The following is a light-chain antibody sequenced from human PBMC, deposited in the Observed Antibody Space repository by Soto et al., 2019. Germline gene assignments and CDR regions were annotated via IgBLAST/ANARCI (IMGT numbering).Light chain of an antibody. CDR1: QVISSW. CDR3: HQASSFPLS. CDR2: KAS. J-gene: IGKJ4*01. Sequence: DIPMTQSPSSVSASVGDTVTVSCRASQVISSWLAWYQQKPGRAPNLLIHKASTLQTGVPSRFSGSGSGTDFTLTITNLQPEDFATYYCHQASSFPLSFGGGTKVEIK. V-gene: IGKV1-12*01.